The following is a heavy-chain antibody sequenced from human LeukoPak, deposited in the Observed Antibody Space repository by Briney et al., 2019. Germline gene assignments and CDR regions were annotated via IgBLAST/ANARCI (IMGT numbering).Heavy chain of an antibody. J-gene: IGHJ1*01. Sequence: KAGGSLRLSCAASGFTFSDYYMSWIRQAPGKGLEWVSYISSSGSTIYYADSVKGRFTISRDNAKNSLYLQMNSLRAEDTAVYYCARDHLLQLVHPEYFQHWGQGTLVTVSS. V-gene: IGHV3-11*04. D-gene: IGHD6-13*01. CDR2: ISSSGSTI. CDR3: ARDHLLQLVHPEYFQH. CDR1: GFTFSDYY.